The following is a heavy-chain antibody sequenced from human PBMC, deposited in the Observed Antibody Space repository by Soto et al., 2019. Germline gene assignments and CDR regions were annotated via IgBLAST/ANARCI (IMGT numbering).Heavy chain of an antibody. V-gene: IGHV4-30-4*01. CDR1: GGSISSGVYY. CDR2: IYYSGTT. CDR3: ARELIQLWPHYYYGMDV. Sequence: SETLCLTCTVSGGSISSGVYYWSWIRQPPGKGLEWIGYIYYSGTTYYNPSLKSRVTISVDTSKNQFSLKVSSVTAADTAVYYCARELIQLWPHYYYGMDVWGQGTTVTVSS. D-gene: IGHD5-18*01. J-gene: IGHJ6*02.